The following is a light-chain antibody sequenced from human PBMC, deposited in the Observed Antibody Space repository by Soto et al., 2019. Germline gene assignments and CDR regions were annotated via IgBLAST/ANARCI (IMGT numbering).Light chain of an antibody. V-gene: IGKV3-15*01. CDR1: QTISND. CDR3: QQNNKWPPVT. J-gene: IGKJ4*01. CDR2: GPS. Sequence: EVVMTQSPATVSVSPGEGVTLSCRASQTISNDLAWYQQKPGQTPRLLIYGPSTRATGVPARFSGGGSGTEFTRTISSLQSEDFAFYYCQQNNKWPPVTFGGGTKVEIK.